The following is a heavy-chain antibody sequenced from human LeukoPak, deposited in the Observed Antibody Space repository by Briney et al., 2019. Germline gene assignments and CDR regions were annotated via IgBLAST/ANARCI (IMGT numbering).Heavy chain of an antibody. CDR3: AKVGSGDFWSGHSLFDY. CDR2: ISGSGGST. Sequence: GGSLRLSCAASGFTFSSYAMSWVRQAPGKGLEWVSAISGSGGSTYYADSVKGRFTISRDNSKNTLYLQMNSLRAEDTAVYYCAKVGSGDFWSGHSLFDYWGQGTLVTVSS. V-gene: IGHV3-23*01. D-gene: IGHD3-3*01. J-gene: IGHJ4*02. CDR1: GFTFSSYA.